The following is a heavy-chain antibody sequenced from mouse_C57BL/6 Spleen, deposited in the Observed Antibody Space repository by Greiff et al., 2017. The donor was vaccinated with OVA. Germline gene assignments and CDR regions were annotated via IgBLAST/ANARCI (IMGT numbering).Heavy chain of an antibody. D-gene: IGHD4-1*01. CDR2: IYPGDGDT. CDR3: ARRSGTLWYFDV. CDR1: GYAFSSSW. V-gene: IGHV1-82*01. Sequence: QVQLQQSGPELVKPGASVKISCKASGYAFSSSWMNWVKQRPGKGLEWIGRIYPGDGDTNYNGKFKGKATLTADKSSSTAYMQLSSLTSEDSAVYYCARRSGTLWYFDVWGTGTTVTVSS. J-gene: IGHJ1*03.